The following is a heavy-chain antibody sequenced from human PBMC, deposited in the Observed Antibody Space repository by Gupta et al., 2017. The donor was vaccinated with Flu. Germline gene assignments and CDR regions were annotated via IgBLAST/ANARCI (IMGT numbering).Heavy chain of an antibody. CDR3: ARWHSSSSGRKLAGYYYYMDV. CDR2: IDDSGST. J-gene: IGHJ6*03. D-gene: IGHD6-6*01. Sequence: IRQKPGKGLEWIGYIDDSGSTYYNPYLKSRVTRSVDTSKKQFSLKLSSVTAADTAVYYCARWHSSSSGRKLAGYYYYMDVWGKGTTVTVSS. V-gene: IGHV4-31*02.